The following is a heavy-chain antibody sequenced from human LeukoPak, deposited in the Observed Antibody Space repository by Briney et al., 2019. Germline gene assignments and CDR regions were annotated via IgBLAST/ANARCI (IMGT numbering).Heavy chain of an antibody. CDR3: ARTVGITMVRGVIWWFDP. D-gene: IGHD3-10*01. J-gene: IGHJ5*02. Sequence: SETLSLTCAVYGGSFSGYYWSWIRQPPGKGLEWIGYIYYSGSTNYNPSLKSRVTISVDTSKNQFSLKLSSVTAADTAVYYCARTVGITMVRGVIWWFDPWGPGTLVTVSS. V-gene: IGHV4-59*01. CDR1: GGSFSGYY. CDR2: IYYSGST.